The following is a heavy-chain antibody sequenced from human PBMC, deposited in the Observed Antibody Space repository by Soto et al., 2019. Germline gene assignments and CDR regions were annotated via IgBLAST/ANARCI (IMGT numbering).Heavy chain of an antibody. D-gene: IGHD2-21*01. CDR3: TRGIPRTSFDL. Sequence: PGGSLRLSCAASGFIFRSYSMAWVRQAPGKGLEWLSYITSSSAYIYYADSVRGRFTISRDNAQNSVYLHVNNLRAEDTAVYYCTRGIPRTSFDLWGQGTLVTVSS. V-gene: IGHV3-21*06. CDR1: GFIFRSYS. CDR2: ITSSSAYI. J-gene: IGHJ4*02.